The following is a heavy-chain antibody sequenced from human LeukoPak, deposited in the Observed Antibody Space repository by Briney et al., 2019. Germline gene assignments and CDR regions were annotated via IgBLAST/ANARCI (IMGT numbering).Heavy chain of an antibody. CDR2: IYSDGST. CDR3: ARCGIFGGHCYYFDS. Sequence: PGGSLRLSCAVSGVIVSNNYISWVRQAPGKGLEWVSVIYSDGSTYYADSVKGRFTISRDNSKNTMFLQMNSLRAEDTAIYYCARCGIFGGHCYYFDSWAREPWSPSPQ. V-gene: IGHV3-53*01. D-gene: IGHD2-21*02. CDR1: GVIVSNNY. J-gene: IGHJ4*02.